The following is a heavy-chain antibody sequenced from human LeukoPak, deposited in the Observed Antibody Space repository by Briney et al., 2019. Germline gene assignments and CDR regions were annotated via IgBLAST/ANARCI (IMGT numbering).Heavy chain of an antibody. Sequence: PGGSLRLSCTASGFTFGDYLMSWFRPAPGKGLEWIGFISGGTTEYAASVKGRFTISGDDSTSIAYLQMNSLTTEDTAVYYCSRGSGWLSVYWGQGTLVTVSS. D-gene: IGHD6-19*01. CDR2: ISGGTT. CDR1: GFTFGDYL. CDR3: SRGSGWLSVY. V-gene: IGHV3-49*03. J-gene: IGHJ4*02.